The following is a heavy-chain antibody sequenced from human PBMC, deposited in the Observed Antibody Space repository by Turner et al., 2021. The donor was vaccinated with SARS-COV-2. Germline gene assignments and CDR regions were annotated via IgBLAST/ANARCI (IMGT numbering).Heavy chain of an antibody. CDR1: GFTFSSYA. Sequence: VQRVESGGGVVKPGRSLRLSCAASGFTFSSYAMHWVRQAPGKGLEWVAVISYDGSNKYSADSVKGRFTISRDNSKNTLYLQMNSLRAEDTAIYYCARDIIVLMVYPLGYFDYWGQGTLVTVSS. CDR2: ISYDGSNK. J-gene: IGHJ4*02. D-gene: IGHD2-8*01. V-gene: IGHV3-30*04. CDR3: ARDIIVLMVYPLGYFDY.